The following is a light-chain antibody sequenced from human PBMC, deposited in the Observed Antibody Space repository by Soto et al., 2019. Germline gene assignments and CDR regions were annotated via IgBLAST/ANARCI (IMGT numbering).Light chain of an antibody. J-gene: IGKJ1*01. CDR1: QGASSY. Sequence: IVLTQSPGTLSLSPGERATLYCRASQGASSYLAWYQQKPGQAPRLLIYDASNRATGIPARFSGSGSGTDFTLTISSLEPEDFAVYYCQQRSNWPWTFGQGTKVDIK. V-gene: IGKV3-11*01. CDR2: DAS. CDR3: QQRSNWPWT.